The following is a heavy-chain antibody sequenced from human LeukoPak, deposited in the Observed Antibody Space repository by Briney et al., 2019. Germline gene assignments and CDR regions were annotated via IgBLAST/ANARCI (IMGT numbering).Heavy chain of an antibody. CDR2: ISSSSSYI. D-gene: IGHD4-17*01. Sequence: GGSLRLSCAASGFTFSSHSMNWVRQAPGKGLEWVSSISSSSSYIYYADSVKGRFTISRDNAKNSLYLQMNSLRAEDTAVYYYARDRRHVPGKGHGDPFDYWGQGTLVTVSS. J-gene: IGHJ4*02. V-gene: IGHV3-21*01. CDR3: ARDRRHVPGKGHGDPFDY. CDR1: GFTFSSHS.